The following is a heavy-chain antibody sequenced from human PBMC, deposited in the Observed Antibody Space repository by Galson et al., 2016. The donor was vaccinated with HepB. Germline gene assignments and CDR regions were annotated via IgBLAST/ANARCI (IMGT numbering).Heavy chain of an antibody. V-gene: IGHV3-30-3*01. CDR3: ARERTPGENGSGSFLLDY. CDR2: VTYDGIYK. D-gene: IGHD3-10*01. J-gene: IGHJ4*02. Sequence: SLRLSCAASGFTFSSYPMHWVRQAPGKGLEWVAVVTYDGIYKNYADSVKGRFTISRDNSKNTLYVQIDRLRVDDTAVYYCARERTPGENGSGSFLLDYWGQGTLVTVSS. CDR1: GFTFSSYP.